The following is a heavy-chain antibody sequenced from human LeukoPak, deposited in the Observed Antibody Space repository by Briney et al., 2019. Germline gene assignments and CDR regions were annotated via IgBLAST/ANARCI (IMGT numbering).Heavy chain of an antibody. CDR1: GFTFSSYG. Sequence: RRSLRLSCAASGFTFSSYGMHWVRQAPGKGLEWVAVISYDGSNKYYADSVKGRFTISRDNSKNTLYLQMNSLRAEDTAVYYCAKDRGQYGDTFDYWGQGTLVTVSS. J-gene: IGHJ4*02. CDR3: AKDRGQYGDTFDY. D-gene: IGHD4-17*01. CDR2: ISYDGSNK. V-gene: IGHV3-30*18.